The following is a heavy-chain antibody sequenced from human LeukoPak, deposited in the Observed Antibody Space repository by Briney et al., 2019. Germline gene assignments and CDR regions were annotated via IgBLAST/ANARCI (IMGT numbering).Heavy chain of an antibody. Sequence: SETLSLTCTVSGGSISSYYWSWIRQPPGKGLEWIGYIYYSGSTNYNPSLKSRVTISVDTSKNQFPLKLSSVTAADTAVYYCARHLKDIVVVPATPFDPWGQGTLVTVSS. J-gene: IGHJ5*02. CDR2: IYYSGST. D-gene: IGHD2-2*01. V-gene: IGHV4-59*08. CDR3: ARHLKDIVVVPATPFDP. CDR1: GGSISSYY.